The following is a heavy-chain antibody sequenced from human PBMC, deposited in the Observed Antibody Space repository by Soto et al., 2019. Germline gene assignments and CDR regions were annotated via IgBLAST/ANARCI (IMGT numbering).Heavy chain of an antibody. CDR3: ARDHRRNFDY. J-gene: IGHJ4*02. V-gene: IGHV3-30-3*01. CDR2: ISYDGSNK. Sequence: QVQLVESGGGVVQPGRSLRLSCAASGFTFSSYAMHWVRQAPGKGLEWVAVISYDGSNKYYADSVKGRFTISRDNSKNTLYLQMNSLRAEDTAVYYCARDHRRNFDYWGQGTLVTVSS. CDR1: GFTFSSYA.